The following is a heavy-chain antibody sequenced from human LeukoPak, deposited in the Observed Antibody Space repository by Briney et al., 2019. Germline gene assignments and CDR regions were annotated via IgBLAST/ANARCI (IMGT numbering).Heavy chain of an antibody. CDR2: MSGGGGST. CDR3: AKTSSGWYPFDY. D-gene: IGHD6-19*01. J-gene: IGHJ4*02. V-gene: IGHV3-23*01. Sequence: GGSLRLSCAASGFTFSSYAMSWVRQAPGKGLEWVSGMSGGGGSTYYADSVKGRFTISRDNSMNTLYLQMNSLRAEDTAIYYCAKTSSGWYPFDYWGQGTLVTVSS. CDR1: GFTFSSYA.